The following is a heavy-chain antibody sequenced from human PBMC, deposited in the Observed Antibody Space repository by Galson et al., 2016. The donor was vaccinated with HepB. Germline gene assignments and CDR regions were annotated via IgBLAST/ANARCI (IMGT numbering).Heavy chain of an antibody. CDR1: GFTFSSYS. CDR2: ISKNGRAI. J-gene: IGHJ4*02. CDR3: AKEHGTVWPNLDY. D-gene: IGHD1-14*01. Sequence: SLRLSCAASGFTFSSYSIHWVRQAPGKGLEWVAVISKNGRAISYADSVKGRFTISRDNSKNTVYLQMNSLRTEDTSLYYCAKEHGTVWPNLDYWGQVALVTVSS. V-gene: IGHV3-30*18.